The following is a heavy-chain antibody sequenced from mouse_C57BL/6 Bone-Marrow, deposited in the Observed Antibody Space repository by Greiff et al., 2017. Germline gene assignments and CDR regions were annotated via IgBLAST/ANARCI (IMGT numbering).Heavy chain of an antibody. J-gene: IGHJ1*03. CDR2: INPSTGGT. V-gene: IGHV1-42*01. D-gene: IGHD1-1*01. CDR3: ARCYYGSSFDWYFDV. Sequence: EVQLVESGPELVKPGASVKISCKASGYSFTGYYMNWVKQSPEKSLEWIGEINPSTGGTTYNQKFKAKATLTVDKSSSTAYMQLKSLTSEDSAVYYCARCYYGSSFDWYFDVWGTGTTVTVSS. CDR1: GYSFTGYY.